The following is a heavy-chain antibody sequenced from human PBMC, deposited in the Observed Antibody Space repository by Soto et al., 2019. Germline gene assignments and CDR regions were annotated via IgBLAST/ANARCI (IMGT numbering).Heavy chain of an antibody. D-gene: IGHD6-13*01. CDR3: ARARATIAAAAIFDC. V-gene: IGHV4-4*02. Sequence: QVQLQESGPGLVKPSGTLSLTCAVSGGSISTSNWWSWVRQPPGKGLEWIGEVYRTGSTNYNPSLESRLTISVDKSKNQCSLKLTSVTAADTAVYYCARARATIAAAAIFDCWGQGTLVTVSS. CDR1: GGSISTSNW. CDR2: VYRTGST. J-gene: IGHJ4*02.